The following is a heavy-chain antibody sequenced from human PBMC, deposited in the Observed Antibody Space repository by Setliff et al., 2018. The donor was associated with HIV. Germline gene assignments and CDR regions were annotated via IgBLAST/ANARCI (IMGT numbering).Heavy chain of an antibody. J-gene: IGHJ4*02. CDR1: GGSIGSGDYC. CDR2: IYYSGNT. Sequence: KPSETLSLTCTVSGGSIGSGDYCWTWIRQHPGKGLEWIGYIYYSGNTYYNPSLESRITVSLDTSKNQFSLRVNSVTAADTAIYYCARGPPGPHYYDSRGYYYVSAYFDYWGRGTLVTVSS. D-gene: IGHD3-22*01. CDR3: ARGPPGPHYYDSRGYYYVSAYFDY. V-gene: IGHV4-31*03.